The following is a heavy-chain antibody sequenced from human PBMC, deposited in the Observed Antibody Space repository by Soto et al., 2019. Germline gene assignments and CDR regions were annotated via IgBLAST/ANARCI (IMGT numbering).Heavy chain of an antibody. V-gene: IGHV3-23*01. D-gene: IGHD3-16*02. Sequence: GGSLRLSCAASGFTFSSYAMSWVRKAPGKGLEWVSAISGSGGSTYYADSVKGRFTIFRDNSKNTMYLQMNSLRGEDTAVNYCAKDRTAFGGVIVMMDDWGQGTTVTVSS. J-gene: IGHJ6*02. CDR1: GFTFSSYA. CDR2: ISGSGGST. CDR3: AKDRTAFGGVIVMMDD.